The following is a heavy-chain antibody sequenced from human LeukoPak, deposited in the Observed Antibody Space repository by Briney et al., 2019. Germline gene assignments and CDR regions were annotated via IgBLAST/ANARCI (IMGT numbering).Heavy chain of an antibody. CDR2: IWYDGSNK. Sequence: GGSLRLSCAASGFTFSSYGMYWVRQAPGKGLEWVAVIWYDGSNKYYADSVKGRFTISRDNSKNTLYLQMNSLRAEDTAVYYCAKDQYCTSTSCYVGYWGQGTLVTVSS. CDR3: AKDQYCTSTSCYVGY. D-gene: IGHD2-2*01. J-gene: IGHJ4*02. V-gene: IGHV3-33*06. CDR1: GFTFSSYG.